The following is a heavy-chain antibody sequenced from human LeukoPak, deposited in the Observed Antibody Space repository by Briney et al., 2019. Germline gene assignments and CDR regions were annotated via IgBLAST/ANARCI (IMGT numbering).Heavy chain of an antibody. CDR2: IIPILGIA. CDR1: GGTFSSYA. Sequence: SVKVSFKASGGTFSSYAISWVRQAPGQGLEWMGRIIPILGIANYAQKFQGRVTITADKSTSTAYMELSSLRSEDTAVYYCARDYSSGWFDYWGQGTLVTVSS. D-gene: IGHD6-19*01. V-gene: IGHV1-69*04. CDR3: ARDYSSGWFDY. J-gene: IGHJ5*01.